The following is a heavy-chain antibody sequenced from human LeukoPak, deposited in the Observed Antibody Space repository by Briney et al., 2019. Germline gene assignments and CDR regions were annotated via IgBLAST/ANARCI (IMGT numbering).Heavy chain of an antibody. CDR2: IIPILGIA. D-gene: IGHD1-26*01. V-gene: IGHV1-69*04. J-gene: IGHJ6*03. CDR1: GGTFSSYA. CDR3: ARTTNSYYYYYYIDV. Sequence: SVKVSCKASGGTFSSYAISWVRQAPGQGLEWMGRIIPILGIANYAQKFQGRVTITADKSTSTAYMELRSLRSDDTAVYYCARTTNSYYYYYYIDVWGKGTTVTVSS.